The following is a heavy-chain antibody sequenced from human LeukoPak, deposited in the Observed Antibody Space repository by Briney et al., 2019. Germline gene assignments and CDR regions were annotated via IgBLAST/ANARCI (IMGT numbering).Heavy chain of an antibody. D-gene: IGHD1-1*01. Sequence: PSETLSLTCTLSTAAISGYYWSWIRQPPGKGLEWIGYIYYSGSTNYNPSLQSRVTISVDTSNNQFSLRLRSVTAADTAVYYWVKRRSRRVWTAPWGQGTLVTVSS. CDR2: IYYSGST. J-gene: IGHJ5*02. V-gene: IGHV4-59*08. CDR3: VKRRSRRVWTAP. CDR1: TAAISGYY.